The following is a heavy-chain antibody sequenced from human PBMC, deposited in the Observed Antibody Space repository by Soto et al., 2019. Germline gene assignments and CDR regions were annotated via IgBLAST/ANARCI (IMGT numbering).Heavy chain of an antibody. CDR1: GGSISSSSYY. CDR2: VYYGGST. CDR3: ARALISVVPYTPNWFDP. D-gene: IGHD2-2*01. J-gene: IGHJ5*02. Sequence: SETLSLTCTVSGGSISSSSYYWGWIRQPPGKGLEWIGNVYYGGSTYYNPSLKSRVTISVETSKGQFSLKLSSVTAADTAVYYCARALISVVPYTPNWFDPWGQGTLVTVSS. V-gene: IGHV4-39*07.